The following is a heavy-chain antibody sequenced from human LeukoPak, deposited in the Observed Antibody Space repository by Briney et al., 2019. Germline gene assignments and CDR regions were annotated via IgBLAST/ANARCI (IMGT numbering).Heavy chain of an antibody. CDR2: IIPIFGTA. CDR1: GGTFSNYA. V-gene: IGHV1-69*06. Sequence: SVNVSCTASGGTFSNYAFSWVRQTPGQGLEWMGRIIPIFGTAIYAQKFQDRVTITADKSTNTAYMELSSLTFVDTAMYYCARGDSTLKWLDPWGQGTLVTVPS. J-gene: IGHJ5*02. CDR3: ARGDSTLKWLDP. D-gene: IGHD6-13*01.